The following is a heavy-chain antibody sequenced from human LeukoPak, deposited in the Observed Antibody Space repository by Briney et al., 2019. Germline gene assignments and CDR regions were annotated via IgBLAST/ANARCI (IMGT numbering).Heavy chain of an antibody. D-gene: IGHD3-10*01. J-gene: IGHJ2*01. CDR2: ISGSGGRT. CDR3: AKDRRHTVSGGYFDL. Sequence: GGSLRLSCAASGFTFSRYGMSWVRQAPGKGLEWVSAISGSGGRTYYADSVKGRFTISRDNAKNSLYLQMNSLRAGDTALYYCAKDRRHTVSGGYFDLWGRGTLVIVSS. CDR1: GFTFSRYG. V-gene: IGHV3-23*01.